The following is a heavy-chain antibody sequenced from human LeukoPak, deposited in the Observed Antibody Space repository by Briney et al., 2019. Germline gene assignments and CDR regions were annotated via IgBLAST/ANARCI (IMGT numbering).Heavy chain of an antibody. CDR2: IYTSGST. D-gene: IGHD3-10*01. J-gene: IGHJ5*02. CDR3: AGTPRNGSGSPRFDP. V-gene: IGHV4-4*07. Sequence: SETLSLTCTVSGGSISSYYWSWIRQPAGKGLEWIGRIYTSGSTNCNSSLKSRVTMSVDTSKNQFSLKLSSVTAADTAVYYCAGTPRNGSGSPRFDPWGQGTLVTVSS. CDR1: GGSISSYY.